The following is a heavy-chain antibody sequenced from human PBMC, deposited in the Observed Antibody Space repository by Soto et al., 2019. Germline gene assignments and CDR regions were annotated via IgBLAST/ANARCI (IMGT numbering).Heavy chain of an antibody. V-gene: IGHV1-3*01. CDR3: ASSHIAAALYGMDV. D-gene: IGHD6-13*01. J-gene: IGHJ6*02. CDR2: INAGNGNT. Sequence: PVKSAYRAAGYAFTSCWMQYVCKATRQRLEWKGCINAGNGNTKYSQKFQGRVTITRDTSASTAYMELSSLRSEDTAVYYCASSHIAAALYGMDVWGQGTTVTVSS. CDR1: GYAFTSCW.